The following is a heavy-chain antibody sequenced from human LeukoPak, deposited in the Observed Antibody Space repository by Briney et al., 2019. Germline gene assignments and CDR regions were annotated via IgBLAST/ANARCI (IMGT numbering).Heavy chain of an antibody. CDR3: AKDRSAGVRASPMDY. Sequence: GGSLRLSCAASGFTFSSYWMSWVRQAPGKGLEWVAVITYDGYYKYYANSVKGRFTISSDNSKNTLYLQMNSLRAEDTAVYYCAKDRSAGVRASPMDYWGQGTLVTVSP. CDR1: GFTFSSYW. D-gene: IGHD3-10*01. J-gene: IGHJ4*02. CDR2: ITYDGYYK. V-gene: IGHV3-30*18.